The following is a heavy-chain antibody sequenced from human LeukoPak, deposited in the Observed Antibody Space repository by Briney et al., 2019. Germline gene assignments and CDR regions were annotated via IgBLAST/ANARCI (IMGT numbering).Heavy chain of an antibody. Sequence: GGALRLSCAASGFIFNNYGLIWVRPAPGKGLQWVSSISNDGGGTTYADFVKGRFTISRDNSKNTLFLQMNRRRAEDTALYYCAKGGSGYFLDLWGQGTLVTVSS. CDR1: GFIFNNYG. CDR3: AKGGSGYFLDL. CDR2: ISNDGGGT. D-gene: IGHD3-22*01. V-gene: IGHV3-23*01. J-gene: IGHJ5*02.